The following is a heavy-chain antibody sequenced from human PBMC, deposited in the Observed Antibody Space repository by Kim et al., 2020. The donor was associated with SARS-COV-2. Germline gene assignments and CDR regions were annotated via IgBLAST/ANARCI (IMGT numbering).Heavy chain of an antibody. D-gene: IGHD3-10*01. Sequence: ASVKVSCKASGYTFTSYYIHWVRQAPGQGLEWMGIINPSDGSTTYTQKFQGRVTMTRDTSTSTVYMELSRLRSDDTAVYYCARDRSSTYYYGSGSYYSDYWGQGTLVTVSS. CDR3: ARDRSSTYYYGSGSYYSDY. CDR1: GYTFTSYY. J-gene: IGHJ4*02. CDR2: INPSDGST. V-gene: IGHV1-46*01.